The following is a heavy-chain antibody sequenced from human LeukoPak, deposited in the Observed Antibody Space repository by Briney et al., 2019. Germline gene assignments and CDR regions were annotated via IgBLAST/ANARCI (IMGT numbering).Heavy chain of an antibody. D-gene: IGHD3-10*01. CDR2: ISYDGGNK. CDR3: ARGRSGSGYYFDY. J-gene: IGHJ4*02. V-gene: IGHV3-30-3*01. Sequence: GRSLRLSCAASGFTFSSYAMHWVRQAPGKGLEWVAVISYDGGNKYYADSVKGRFTISRDNSKNTLYLQMNSLRAEDTAVYYCARGRSGSGYYFDYWGQGTLVTVSS. CDR1: GFTFSSYA.